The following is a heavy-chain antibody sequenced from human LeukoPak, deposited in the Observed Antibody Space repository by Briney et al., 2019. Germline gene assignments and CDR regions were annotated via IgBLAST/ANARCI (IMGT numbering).Heavy chain of an antibody. CDR2: ISYDGSNK. CDR1: GFTFSSYA. Sequence: GGSLRLSCAASGFTFSSYAMHWVRQAPGKGLEWVAVISYDGSNKYYTDSVKGRFTISRDNSKNTLYLQMNSLRAEDTAVYYCARGDSSGCFGYWGQGTLVTVSS. V-gene: IGHV3-30*04. CDR3: ARGDSSGCFGY. D-gene: IGHD6-19*01. J-gene: IGHJ4*02.